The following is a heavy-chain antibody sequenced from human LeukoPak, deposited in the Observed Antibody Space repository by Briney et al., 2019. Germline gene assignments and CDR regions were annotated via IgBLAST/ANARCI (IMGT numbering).Heavy chain of an antibody. CDR1: GYTFTSYG. V-gene: IGHV1-18*01. CDR3: ARGTIHTSSFDY. Sequence: ASVKVSCKASGYTFTSYGISWVRQAPGQGLEWMGWISAYNGNTNYAQKLQGRVTMTRDTSTSTVYMELSSLRSEDTAMYYCARGTIHTSSFDYWGQGTLVTVSS. CDR2: ISAYNGNT. J-gene: IGHJ4*02. D-gene: IGHD1-14*01.